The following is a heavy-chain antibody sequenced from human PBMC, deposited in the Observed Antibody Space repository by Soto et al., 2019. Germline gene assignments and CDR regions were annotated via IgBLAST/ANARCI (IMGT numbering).Heavy chain of an antibody. V-gene: IGHV1-2*02. Sequence: GASVKVSCKASGYIFTGYYIQWVRQAPGQGLEWMGWINTKTGGTKYAQKFQGRVTMTRDTSINTAYMEVSRLSSDDTAVYYCATDKVAFDMWGQGTMVTVSS. CDR2: INTKTGGT. J-gene: IGHJ3*02. CDR1: GYIFTGYY. CDR3: ATDKVAFDM. D-gene: IGHD3-9*01.